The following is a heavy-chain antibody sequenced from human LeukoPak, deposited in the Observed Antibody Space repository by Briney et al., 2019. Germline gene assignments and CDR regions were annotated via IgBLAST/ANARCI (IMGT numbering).Heavy chain of an antibody. J-gene: IGHJ4*02. CDR3: ARDKMGESVYPDYIDY. CDR1: GDSVSSNSAA. D-gene: IGHD5/OR15-5a*01. V-gene: IGHV6-1*01. Sequence: SQTLSLTCAISGDSVSSNSAAWNWIRQSPSRGLEWLGRTYHKSKWYNDYAVSVKSRITINPDTSKNQFSLQLNSVTPEDTAVYYCARDKMGESVYPDYIDYWGQGTLVTVSS. CDR2: TYHKSKWYN.